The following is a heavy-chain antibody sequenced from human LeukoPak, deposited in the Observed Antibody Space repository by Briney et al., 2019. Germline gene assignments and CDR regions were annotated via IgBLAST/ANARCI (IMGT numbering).Heavy chain of an antibody. CDR3: AKWGDYDVLTGYYDSDY. V-gene: IGHV3-23*01. D-gene: IGHD3-9*01. Sequence: GASLRLSCGASGFSFSNYAMGWVRQVPGKGLEWVSAIKGRFTISRDTSKNTLYLQMNSLRAEDTAVYYCAKWGDYDVLTGYYDSDYWGRGTLVTVSS. CDR1: GFSFSNYA. J-gene: IGHJ4*02. CDR2: I.